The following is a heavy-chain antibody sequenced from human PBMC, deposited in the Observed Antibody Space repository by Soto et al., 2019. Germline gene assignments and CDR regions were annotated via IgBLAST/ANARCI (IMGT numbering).Heavy chain of an antibody. CDR3: ARAPMLHPYYDFWSGYFDY. V-gene: IGHV4-59*01. D-gene: IGHD3-3*01. CDR1: ADSFSTYY. Sequence: SETLSLTCTVSADSFSTYYWSWIRQPPGKGLEWIGYSYYSGSTTYNPSLKSRVTISVDTSKNQFSLKLSSVTAADTAVYYCARAPMLHPYYDFWSGYFDYWGQGTLVTVSS. J-gene: IGHJ4*02. CDR2: SYYSGST.